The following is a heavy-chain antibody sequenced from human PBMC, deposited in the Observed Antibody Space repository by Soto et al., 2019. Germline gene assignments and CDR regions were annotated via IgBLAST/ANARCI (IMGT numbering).Heavy chain of an antibody. CDR1: GYTLTELS. V-gene: IGHV1-24*01. CDR2: FDPEDGET. D-gene: IGHD3-22*01. J-gene: IGHJ4*02. Sequence: QVQLVQSGAEVKKPGASVKVSCKVSGYTLTELSMHWVRQAPGKGLEWMEGFDPEDGETIYAQKFQGRVTMTEETFTDTAYMELSRLRSEDTAVYYCAPDGYYYDSSGYYNDYWGQGTLVTVSS. CDR3: APDGYYYDSSGYYNDY.